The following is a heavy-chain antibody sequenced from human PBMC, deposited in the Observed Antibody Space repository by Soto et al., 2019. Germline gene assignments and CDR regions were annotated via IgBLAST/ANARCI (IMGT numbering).Heavy chain of an antibody. Sequence: QVHLQQSGPGLVKPSQTLSLTCAISGDSVSSNTAAWNWIRSSPSRVLEWLGRTYYRSNWRHDYAVSVKSRITVNPDTPKNHFSLQLNSVTPGDTAVYYCARGVAGSGFDLWGQGTLVTVSS. CDR3: ARGVAGSGFDL. V-gene: IGHV6-1*01. J-gene: IGHJ4*02. D-gene: IGHD6-19*01. CDR1: GDSVSSNTAA. CDR2: TYYRSNWRH.